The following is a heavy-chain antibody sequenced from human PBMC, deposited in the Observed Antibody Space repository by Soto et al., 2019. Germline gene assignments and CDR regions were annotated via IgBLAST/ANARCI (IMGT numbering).Heavy chain of an antibody. J-gene: IGHJ6*02. CDR1: GYTFTSYS. D-gene: IGHD6-13*01. Sequence: PGESLKLSCTGSGYTFTSYSLSWVRQVPGTGLEWVGGIYSSDSYTNYSASVQGHVTISSDKSISTAYLQWSSLKASDTAMYYCARHMMAAAGNDYYYGMDVWGQGTTVTVSS. CDR2: IYSSDSYT. V-gene: IGHV5-10-1*01. CDR3: ARHMMAAAGNDYYYGMDV.